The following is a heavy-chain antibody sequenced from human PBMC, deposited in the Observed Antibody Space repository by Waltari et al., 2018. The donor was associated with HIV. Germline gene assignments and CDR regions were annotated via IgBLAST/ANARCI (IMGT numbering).Heavy chain of an antibody. J-gene: IGHJ6*02. CDR1: GFTFSNYG. CDR2: ISGSGGST. CDR3: VKEYQYSHSWYSYYGMDV. V-gene: IGHV3-23*01. D-gene: IGHD6-13*01. Sequence: EVQVLESGGALVQPGGSLRLSCAASGFTFSNYGMSWVRQAPGKGLEWVSTISGSGGSTYYADSVKGRFTVSRDKSKNTLYLQMNSLRAEDTAVYFCVKEYQYSHSWYSYYGMDVWGQGTTVTVSS.